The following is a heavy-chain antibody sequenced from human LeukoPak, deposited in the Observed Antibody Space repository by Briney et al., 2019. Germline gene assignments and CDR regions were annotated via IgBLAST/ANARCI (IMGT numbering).Heavy chain of an antibody. CDR3: AKVMKGSERLTMVRGVIIKTAGLYYMDV. J-gene: IGHJ6*03. D-gene: IGHD3-10*01. CDR1: RFTLSSYA. Sequence: QPGGSLRLSCAASRFTLSSYAMSWVRQAPGKGLEWVSSISASGGSTNYADSVKGRFTISRDNSKNTVYLQMNSLRAEDTAVYYCAKVMKGSERLTMVRGVIIKTAGLYYMDVWGKGTTVTVSS. V-gene: IGHV3-23*01. CDR2: ISASGGST.